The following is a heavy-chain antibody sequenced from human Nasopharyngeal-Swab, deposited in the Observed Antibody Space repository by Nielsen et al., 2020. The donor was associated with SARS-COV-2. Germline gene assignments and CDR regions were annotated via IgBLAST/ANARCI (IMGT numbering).Heavy chain of an antibody. V-gene: IGHV1-18*04. D-gene: IGHD2-2*01. Sequence: ASVKVSCKASGYTFTSYGISWVRHAPGQGLEWMGWISAYSGNTNYAQKLQGRVTMTTDTSTSTAYMELRSLRSDDTAVYYCARGYCSSTSYYYFDYWGQGTLVTVSS. J-gene: IGHJ4*02. CDR3: ARGYCSSTSYYYFDY. CDR1: GYTFTSYG. CDR2: ISAYSGNT.